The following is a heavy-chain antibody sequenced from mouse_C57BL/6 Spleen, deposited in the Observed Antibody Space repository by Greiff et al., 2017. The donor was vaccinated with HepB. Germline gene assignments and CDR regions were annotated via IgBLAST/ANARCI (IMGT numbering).Heavy chain of an antibody. J-gene: IGHJ3*01. CDR1: GYTFTSYW. CDR2: IDPSDSYT. CDR3: ARRAPYDYDPFAY. D-gene: IGHD2-4*01. V-gene: IGHV1-59*01. Sequence: QVQLQQPGAELVRPGTSVKLSCKASGYTFTSYWMHWVKQRPGQGLEWIGVIDPSDSYTNYNQKFKGKATLTVDTSSSTAYMQLSSLTSEDSAVYYCARRAPYDYDPFAYWGQGTLVTVSA.